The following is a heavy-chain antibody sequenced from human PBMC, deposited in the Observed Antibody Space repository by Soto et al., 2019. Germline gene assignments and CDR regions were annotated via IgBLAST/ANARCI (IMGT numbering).Heavy chain of an antibody. CDR2: ISAYNGNT. V-gene: IGHV1-18*01. CDR3: AAQSNWNYAFDY. CDR1: GYTFTSYS. Sequence: ASVKFSCKTSGYTFTSYSISWVRQAPGQGLEWMGWISAYNGNTNYAQKLQGRVTMTTDTSTSTAYMELRSLRSDDTAVYYCAAQSNWNYAFDYWGQGTLVTVSS. D-gene: IGHD1-7*01. J-gene: IGHJ4*02.